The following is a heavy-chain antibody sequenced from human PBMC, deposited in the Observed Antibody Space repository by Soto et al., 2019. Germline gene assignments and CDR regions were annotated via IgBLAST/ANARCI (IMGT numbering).Heavy chain of an antibody. CDR1: GFPVSSNY. J-gene: IGHJ4*02. CDR3: AREGAVDTAMAFDY. V-gene: IGHV3-53*01. CDR2: IYSGGST. Sequence: PGGSLRLSCAASGFPVSSNYMSWVRQAPGKGLEWVSVIYSGGSTYYADSVKGRFTISRDNSKNTLYLQMNSLRAEDTAVYYCAREGAVDTAMAFDYWGQGTLVTVSS. D-gene: IGHD5-18*01.